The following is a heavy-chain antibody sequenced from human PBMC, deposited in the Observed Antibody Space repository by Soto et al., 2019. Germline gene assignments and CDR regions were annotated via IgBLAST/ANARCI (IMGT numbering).Heavy chain of an antibody. J-gene: IGHJ4*02. V-gene: IGHV3-30-3*01. D-gene: IGHD5-18*01. CDR3: ARAVDAAMDPLDY. CDR1: GFDFRNYA. Sequence: GGSLRLSCAASGFDFRNYAMHWVRQSPGKGPEWVAITSDDGDTQYYADSVKGRFTISRDNSKNTLYLQMTSLRSEDAAVYFCARAVDAAMDPLDYWGQGTLVTV. CDR2: TSDDGDTQ.